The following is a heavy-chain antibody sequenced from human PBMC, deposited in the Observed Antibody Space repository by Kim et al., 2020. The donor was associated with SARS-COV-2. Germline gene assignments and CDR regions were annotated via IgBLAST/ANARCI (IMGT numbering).Heavy chain of an antibody. CDR3: ARSAGGYGFLYGMDV. CDR1: GFTFSSYS. V-gene: IGHV3-21*01. J-gene: IGHJ6*02. Sequence: GGSLRLSCAASGFTFSSYSMNWVRQAPGKGLEWVSSISSSSSYIYYADSVKGRFTISRDNAKNSLYLQMNSLRAEDTAVYYCARSAGGYGFLYGMDVWGQGTTVTVSS. D-gene: IGHD2-15*01. CDR2: ISSSSSYI.